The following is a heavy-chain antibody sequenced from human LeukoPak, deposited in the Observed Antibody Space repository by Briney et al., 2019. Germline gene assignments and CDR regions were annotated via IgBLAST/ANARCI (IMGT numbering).Heavy chain of an antibody. CDR3: AREEYGDYVGY. V-gene: IGHV4-4*02. CDR2: VYYSGTT. D-gene: IGHD4-17*01. Sequence: KPSETLSLTCAVSGGSISSSNWWSWVRQPPGKRLEWIGYVYYSGTTNYNPSLRSRVTISVDTSKNQFSLKLNSVTAADTAVYYCAREEYGDYVGYWGQGTLVTVAS. CDR1: GGSISSSNW. J-gene: IGHJ4*02.